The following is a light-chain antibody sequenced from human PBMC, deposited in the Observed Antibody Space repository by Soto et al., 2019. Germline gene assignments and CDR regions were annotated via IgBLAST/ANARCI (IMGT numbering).Light chain of an antibody. V-gene: IGLV2-14*01. CDR1: SSDVGGYNY. Sequence: QSALTQPASVSGSPGQSITISCTGTSSDVGGYNYVSWYQQHPAKAPKLIIYDVNKRPSGVSNRFSGSKSGNTASLTISGLQAEDEADYYFGSYTNRDTLGVIFGGGTKLTVL. J-gene: IGLJ2*01. CDR3: GSYTNRDTLGVI. CDR2: DVN.